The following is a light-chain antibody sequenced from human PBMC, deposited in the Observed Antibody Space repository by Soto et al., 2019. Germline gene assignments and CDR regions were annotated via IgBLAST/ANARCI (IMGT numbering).Light chain of an antibody. Sequence: DIQITQSPSTLSGSVGDRVTSTFRSSQTISSWLAWYQQKPGKAPKLLIYKASTLKSGVPPRFSGSGSGTEFTLTISSLQPDDFAAYYCQHYNSYSEAFGQGTKVDIK. J-gene: IGKJ1*01. CDR2: KAS. CDR3: QHYNSYSEA. CDR1: QTISSW. V-gene: IGKV1-5*03.